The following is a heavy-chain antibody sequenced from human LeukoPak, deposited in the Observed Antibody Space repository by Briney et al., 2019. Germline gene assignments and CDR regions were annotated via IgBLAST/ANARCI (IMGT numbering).Heavy chain of an antibody. D-gene: IGHD4-17*01. V-gene: IGHV3-7*01. CDR3: ARVADYGDYAQYYYYYYGMDV. CDR1: GFTFSSYW. J-gene: IGHJ6*02. Sequence: GGSLRLSCAASGFTFSSYWMSWVRQAPGKGLEWVANIKQDGSEKYYVDSVKGRFTISRDNAKNSLYLQMNSLRAEDTAVYYCARVADYGDYAQYYYYYYGMDVWGQGTTVTVSS. CDR2: IKQDGSEK.